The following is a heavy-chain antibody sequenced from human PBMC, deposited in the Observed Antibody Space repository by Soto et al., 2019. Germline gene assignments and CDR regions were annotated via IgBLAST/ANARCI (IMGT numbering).Heavy chain of an antibody. J-gene: IGHJ6*02. CDR1: GFTFSSYA. D-gene: IGHD1-26*01. V-gene: IGHV3-30-3*01. Sequence: LRLSCAASGFTFSSYAMHWVRQAPGKGLEWVAVISYDGSNKYYADSVKGRFTISRDNSKNTLYLQMNSLRAEDTAVYYCARELRVGSYYYGMDVWGQGTTVTVSS. CDR2: ISYDGSNK. CDR3: ARELRVGSYYYGMDV.